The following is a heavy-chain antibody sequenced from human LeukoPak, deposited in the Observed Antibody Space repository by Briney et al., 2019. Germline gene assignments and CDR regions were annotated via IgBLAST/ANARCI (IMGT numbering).Heavy chain of an antibody. CDR2: INQVGSEK. CDR1: GFTFSSYW. J-gene: IGHJ4*02. V-gene: IGHV3-7*01. D-gene: IGHD3-16*01. CDR3: ASWRS. Sequence: PGGALRLSCAASGFTFSSYWMNWVRQTPGKGLEWEANINQVGSEKYYVDSVKGRFTISRDNAKNSLYLQMNSLRAEDTAVYYWASWRSWGQGTLVPVSS.